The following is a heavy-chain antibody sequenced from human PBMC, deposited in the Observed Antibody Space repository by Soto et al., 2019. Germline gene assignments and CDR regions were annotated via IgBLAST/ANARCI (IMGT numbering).Heavy chain of an antibody. V-gene: IGHV1-46*03. Sequence: QVQLVQSGAEVKKPGASVKVSCKASGYTFINYYIHWVRQAPGQGLEWMGVINPNGGSTVYSHKFQGRVTLTRATSTSTVYVELSSLRSDDTAVYFCVRATAARQRDYSYHYYLHIWGKGTTVTVSS. J-gene: IGHJ6*03. CDR2: INPNGGST. D-gene: IGHD6-6*01. CDR1: GYTFINYY. CDR3: VRATAARQRDYSYHYYLHI.